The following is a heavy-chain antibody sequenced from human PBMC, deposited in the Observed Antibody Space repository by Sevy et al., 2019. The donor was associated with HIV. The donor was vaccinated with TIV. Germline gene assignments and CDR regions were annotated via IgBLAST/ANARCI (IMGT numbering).Heavy chain of an antibody. J-gene: IGHJ4*02. CDR2: VSSDGSEI. D-gene: IGHD7-27*01. Sequence: GGSLRLSCAASGFTFSNYAMHWVRQAPGKGLECVAIVSSDGSEINYADSVKGRFTISRDNSRNTLYLQMNSLRTEDTALYYCARDQLGSIDYWGQGTLVTVSS. V-gene: IGHV3-30-3*01. CDR1: GFTFSNYA. CDR3: ARDQLGSIDY.